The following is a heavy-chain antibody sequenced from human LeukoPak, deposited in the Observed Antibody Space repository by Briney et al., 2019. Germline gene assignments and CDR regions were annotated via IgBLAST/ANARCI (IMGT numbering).Heavy chain of an antibody. CDR1: GFTFSSYS. V-gene: IGHV3-21*01. Sequence: PGGSLRLSCAASGFTFSSYSMNWVRQAPGKGLEWVSSISSSSSYIYYADSVKGRFTISRDSAKNSLYLQMNSLRAEDTAVYYCAGAVYCGGDCYPPHLDYWGQGTLVTVSS. CDR3: AGAVYCGGDCYPPHLDY. D-gene: IGHD2-21*02. J-gene: IGHJ4*02. CDR2: ISSSSSYI.